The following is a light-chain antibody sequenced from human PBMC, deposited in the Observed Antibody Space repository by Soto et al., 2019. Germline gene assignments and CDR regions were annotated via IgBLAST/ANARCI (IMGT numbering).Light chain of an antibody. Sequence: QPGLTQPASVSGSPGQSITISCTVTSSDXGXYXFVSXYQQHPGKAPKLMIYDIINRPSGVSNRFSGSKSGNTASLTISGLQAEDEADYYCVSFTTSRSYVFGTGTKVTVL. CDR3: VSFTTSRSYV. CDR1: SSDXGXYXF. CDR2: DII. J-gene: IGLJ1*01. V-gene: IGLV2-14*03.